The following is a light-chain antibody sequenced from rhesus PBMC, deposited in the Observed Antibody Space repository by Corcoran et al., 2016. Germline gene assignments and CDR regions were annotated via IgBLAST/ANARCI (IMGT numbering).Light chain of an antibody. CDR1: QSVCTN. CDR3: LQYKDRRT. CDR2: DAS. V-gene: IGKV3-24*04. Sequence: ETVVTQSPATLSLSPGERATLSCRASQSVCTNLAWYHQKPGQAPKFPIYDASSRATAIPDRFSGRGSETEFSLTISILGPADVGFYHCLQYKDRRTFGQGTKVEIK. J-gene: IGKJ1*01.